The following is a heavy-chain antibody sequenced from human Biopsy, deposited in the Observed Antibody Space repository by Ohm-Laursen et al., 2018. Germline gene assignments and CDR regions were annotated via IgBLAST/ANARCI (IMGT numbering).Heavy chain of an antibody. D-gene: IGHD3-3*01. CDR3: ATPFQYYDSWGGYPPFDH. CDR2: IIAVSGLV. J-gene: IGHJ4*02. V-gene: IGHV1-69*17. CDR1: GGTFSNYA. Sequence: SSVKVSCNASGGTFSNYAISWVRQAPGEGLEWMGGIIAVSGLVNYAPKFQGRVGITADKSTTTAYMELSNLKSEDTAVYYCATPFQYYDSWGGYPPFDHWGQGTLVTVSS.